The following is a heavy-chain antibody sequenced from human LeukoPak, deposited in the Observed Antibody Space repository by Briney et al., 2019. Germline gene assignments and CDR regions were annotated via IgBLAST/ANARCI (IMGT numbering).Heavy chain of an antibody. Sequence: PGGSLRLSCAASGFTFSSYGMHWVRQAPGKGLEWVAVIWYDGSNKYYADSVKGRFTISRDNSKNTLYLQMNSLRAEDTAVYYCARVGPLSSWPSVNYYYGMDVWGQGATVTVSS. CDR3: ARVGPLSSWPSVNYYYGMDV. V-gene: IGHV3-33*01. CDR1: GFTFSSYG. D-gene: IGHD6-13*01. CDR2: IWYDGSNK. J-gene: IGHJ6*02.